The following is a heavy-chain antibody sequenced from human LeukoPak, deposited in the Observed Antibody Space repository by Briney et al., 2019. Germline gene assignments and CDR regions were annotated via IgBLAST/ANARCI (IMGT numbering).Heavy chain of an antibody. CDR1: GGSFSGYY. CDR3: ARVWVTTDHYYFDY. D-gene: IGHD4-11*01. Sequence: SETLSLTCAVYGGSFSGYYWSWIRQPPGKGLEWIGEINHSGSTNYNPSLKSRVTISVDTSKNQFSLKLSSVTAADTAVYYRARVWVTTDHYYFDYWGQGTLVTVSS. CDR2: INHSGST. V-gene: IGHV4-34*01. J-gene: IGHJ4*02.